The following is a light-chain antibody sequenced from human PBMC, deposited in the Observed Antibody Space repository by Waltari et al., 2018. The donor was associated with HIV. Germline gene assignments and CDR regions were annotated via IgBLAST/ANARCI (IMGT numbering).Light chain of an antibody. CDR3: QQYNNWPRT. J-gene: IGKJ1*01. Sequence: EILMTQSPATLSVSPGERATLSCRASQSGSSNLAWYQQKPGQAPRLLIYGASTRATDIPARFSGSGSGAQFTLTISSLQSEDFAVYYCQQYNNWPRTFGQGTKVEIK. CDR2: GAS. CDR1: QSGSSN. V-gene: IGKV3-15*01.